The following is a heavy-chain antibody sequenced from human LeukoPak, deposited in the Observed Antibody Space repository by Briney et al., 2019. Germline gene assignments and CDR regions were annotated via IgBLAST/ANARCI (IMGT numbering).Heavy chain of an antibody. CDR1: GFTFSSYA. Sequence: GGSLRLSCAASGFTFSSYAMHWVRQAPGKGLEWVAVISYDGSNKYYADSVKGRFTISRDNSKNTLYLQMNSLRAEDTAVYYCVRVGRGIAAAGFGAFDIWGLGTMVTVSS. CDR3: VRVGRGIAAAGFGAFDI. J-gene: IGHJ3*02. V-gene: IGHV3-30-3*01. D-gene: IGHD6-13*01. CDR2: ISYDGSNK.